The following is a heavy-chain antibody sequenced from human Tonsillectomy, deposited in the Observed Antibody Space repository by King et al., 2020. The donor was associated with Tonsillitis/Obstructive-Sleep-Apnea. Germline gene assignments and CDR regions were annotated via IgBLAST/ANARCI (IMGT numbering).Heavy chain of an antibody. J-gene: IGHJ5*02. CDR3: ARDYCNNGVCSWFDQ. CDR2: INPNSGGT. Sequence: PVQGHEWMGWINPNSGGTNYAQKYQGRVTLTRDTSISTAYMELSRLRSDDTAVYYCARDYCNNGVCSWFDQWGQGTLVIV. V-gene: IGHV1-2*02. D-gene: IGHD2-8*01.